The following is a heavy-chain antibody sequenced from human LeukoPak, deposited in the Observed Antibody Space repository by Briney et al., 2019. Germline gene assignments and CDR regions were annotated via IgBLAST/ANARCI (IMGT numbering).Heavy chain of an antibody. CDR1: GGSFSGYY. V-gene: IGHV4-34*01. Sequence: SETLSLTCAVYGGSFSGYYWSWIRQPPGKGLEWIGEINHSGSTNYNPSLKSRVTISIGTSKNQFSLKLSSVTAADTAVYYCARATISNRWFDPWGQGTLVTVSS. CDR2: INHSGST. J-gene: IGHJ5*02. D-gene: IGHD3-3*01. CDR3: ARATISNRWFDP.